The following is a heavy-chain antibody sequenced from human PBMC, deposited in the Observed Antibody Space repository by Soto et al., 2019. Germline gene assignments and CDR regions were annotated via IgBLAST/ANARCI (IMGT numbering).Heavy chain of an antibody. V-gene: IGHV1-18*01. CDR1: GYTFTSYG. CDR2: ISAYNGNT. CDR3: ARDFAKQQLVGENLFDP. J-gene: IGHJ5*02. D-gene: IGHD6-13*01. Sequence: ASVKVSCKASGYTFTSYGISWVRQAPGQGLEWMGWISAYNGNTNYAQKLQGRVTMTTDTSTSTAYMELRSLRSDDTAVYYCARDFAKQQLVGENLFDPWGQGTLVTVSS.